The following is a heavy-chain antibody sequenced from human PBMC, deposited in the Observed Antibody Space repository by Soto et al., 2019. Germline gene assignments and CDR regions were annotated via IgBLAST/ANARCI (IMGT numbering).Heavy chain of an antibody. D-gene: IGHD3-10*01. V-gene: IGHV3-23*01. CDR2: ISGSGGST. J-gene: IGHJ4*02. CDR1: GFTFSSYA. Sequence: GGSLRLSCAASGFTFSSYAMSWVRQAPGKGLEWVSAISGSGGSTYYADSVKGRFTISRDNSKNTLYLQMNSLRAEDTAVYYCAKDYYGSGSYYGQIDYWGQGTLVTVSS. CDR3: AKDYYGSGSYYGQIDY.